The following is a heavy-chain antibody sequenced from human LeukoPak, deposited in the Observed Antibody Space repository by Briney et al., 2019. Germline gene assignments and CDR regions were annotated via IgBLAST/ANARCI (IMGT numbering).Heavy chain of an antibody. D-gene: IGHD3-10*01. CDR2: ISSSGSTI. Sequence: GGSLRLSCAASGFTFSSYEMNWVRQAPGKGLEGVSYISSSGSTIYYADSVRGRFTISRDNAKNSLYLQMNSLRAEDTAVYYCARDNWRMVRGLRQYYFDYWGQGTLVTVSS. CDR3: ARDNWRMVRGLRQYYFDY. V-gene: IGHV3-48*03. J-gene: IGHJ4*02. CDR1: GFTFSSYE.